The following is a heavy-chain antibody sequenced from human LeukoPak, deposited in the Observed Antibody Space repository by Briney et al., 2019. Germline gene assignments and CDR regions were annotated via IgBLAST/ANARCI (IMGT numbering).Heavy chain of an antibody. V-gene: IGHV4-39*07. D-gene: IGHD3-9*01. J-gene: IGHJ5*02. CDR3: ARGFWIYDILTGYPLTWFDP. CDR1: GGSISSSSYY. CDR2: IYYSGST. Sequence: PSETLSLTCTVSGGSISSSSYYWGWIRQPPGKGLEWIGSIYYSGSTYYNPSLKSRVTISVDTSKNQFSLKLSSVTAADTAVYYCARGFWIYDILTGYPLTWFDPWGQGTLVTVSS.